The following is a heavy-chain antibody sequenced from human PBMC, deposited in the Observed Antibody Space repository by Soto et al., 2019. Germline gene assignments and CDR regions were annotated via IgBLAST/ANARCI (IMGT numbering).Heavy chain of an antibody. D-gene: IGHD3-16*01. CDR2: ISGSGGST. V-gene: IGHV3-23*01. J-gene: IGHJ4*02. Sequence: EVQLLESGGGLVQPGGSLRLPCAASGFTFRNYAMTWVRQAPGKGLEWVSSISGSGGSTHYADSVKGRFIISRVNSKNTVYLQMNRLRAEDTAIYYCAKGLPLEYWGQGTLVTVSS. CDR1: GFTFRNYA. CDR3: AKGLPLEY.